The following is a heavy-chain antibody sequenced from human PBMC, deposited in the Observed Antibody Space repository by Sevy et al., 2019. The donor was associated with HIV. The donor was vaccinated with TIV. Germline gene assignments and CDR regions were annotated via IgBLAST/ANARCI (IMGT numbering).Heavy chain of an antibody. D-gene: IGHD2-2*01. CDR3: ARQRGVVLVPAAPFDY. J-gene: IGHJ4*02. V-gene: IGHV3-9*01. Sequence: GGSLRLSCAASGFTFDDYAMHWVRQAPGKGLEWVSGISWNSGSIGYADSVKGRFTISRDNAKNSQYLQVNSLRAEDTALYYCARQRGVVLVPAAPFDYWGQGTLVTVSS. CDR2: ISWNSGSI. CDR1: GFTFDDYA.